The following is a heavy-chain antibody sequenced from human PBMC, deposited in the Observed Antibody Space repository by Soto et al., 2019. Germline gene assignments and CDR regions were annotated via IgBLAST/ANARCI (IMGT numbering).Heavy chain of an antibody. Sequence: QVQLVQSEAEVKKPGASVQVSCKTSGYTFTSYDINWVRQAPGQGLEWVGWMNTNSDDTRSAQKFRGRLTLTRDKSMRAVYMKLSNLRPDDTAVYYCAREWSAAGHFYGMDVWGQGTTVAVSS. CDR3: AREWSAAGHFYGMDV. CDR2: MNTNSDDT. CDR1: GYTFTSYD. D-gene: IGHD6-13*01. V-gene: IGHV1-8*01. J-gene: IGHJ6*02.